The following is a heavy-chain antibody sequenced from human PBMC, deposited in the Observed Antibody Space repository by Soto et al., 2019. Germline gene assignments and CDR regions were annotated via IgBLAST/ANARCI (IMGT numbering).Heavy chain of an antibody. V-gene: IGHV3-21*01. CDR3: ARVAGEYRDS. Sequence: EVQLVESGGGLVKPGGSLRLSCAASGFTFNSYTMNWVRQAPGKGLEWVSSITSSSSHIFYADSVKGRFTISRDNTKHSLCLQMNSLGAEDTAVYYCARVAGEYRDSWGQGTLVTVSS. CDR2: ITSSSSHI. CDR1: GFTFNSYT. D-gene: IGHD2-21*01. J-gene: IGHJ4*02.